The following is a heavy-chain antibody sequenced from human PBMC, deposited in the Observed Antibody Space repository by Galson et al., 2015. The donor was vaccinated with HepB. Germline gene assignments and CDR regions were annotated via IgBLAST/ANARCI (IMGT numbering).Heavy chain of an antibody. CDR1: GGTFSSYA. V-gene: IGHV1-69*13. CDR3: ARVDSSVDYGMDV. D-gene: IGHD6-25*01. J-gene: IGHJ6*02. Sequence: SVKVSCKASGGTFSSYAISWVRQAPGQGLEWMGGIIPIFGIANYAQKFQGRVTITADESTSTAYMELSSLRSEDTAVYYCARVDSSVDYGMDVWGQGTTVTVSS. CDR2: IIPIFGIA.